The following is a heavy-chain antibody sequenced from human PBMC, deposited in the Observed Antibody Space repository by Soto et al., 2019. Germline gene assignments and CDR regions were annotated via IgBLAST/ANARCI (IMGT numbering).Heavy chain of an antibody. CDR1: GYTFTSYG. D-gene: IGHD2-2*02. V-gene: IGHV1-18*01. CDR2: ISAYNGNT. CDR3: ARARGPRYCSSTSCYMSYSYCDY. J-gene: IGHJ4*02. Sequence: ASVKVSCKASGYTFTSYGISWVRQAPGQGLEWMGWISAYNGNTNYAQKLQGRVTMTTDTSTSTAYMELSSLRSDDTAVYYCARARGPRYCSSTSCYMSYSYCDYWGQGTLVTVSS.